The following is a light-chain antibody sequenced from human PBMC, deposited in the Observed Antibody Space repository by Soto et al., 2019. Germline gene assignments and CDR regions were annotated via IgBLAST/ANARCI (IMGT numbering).Light chain of an antibody. V-gene: IGLV2-14*01. Sequence: QSALTQPPSASGSLGSSVTISCTGSSSDVGIYNYVSWYQQHPGKVPKLIIYEVTNRPSGVSNRFSGSKSGNTASLTISGLQAEDEADYYCSSYTTSSTRVFGTGTKVTVL. CDR2: EVT. CDR1: SSDVGIYNY. CDR3: SSYTTSSTRV. J-gene: IGLJ1*01.